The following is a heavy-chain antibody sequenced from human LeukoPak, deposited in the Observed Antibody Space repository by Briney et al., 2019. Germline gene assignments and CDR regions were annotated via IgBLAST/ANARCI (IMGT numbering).Heavy chain of an antibody. V-gene: IGHV4-61*02. J-gene: IGHJ4*02. CDR1: GGSISSGSYY. Sequence: TSETLSLTCTVSGGSISSGSYYWSWIRQPAGKGLEWIGRIYTSGSTNYNPSLKSRVTISVDTSKNQFSLKLSSVTAADTAVYYCAREHLDYYDSSGTEFDYWGQGTLVTVSS. CDR2: IYTSGST. D-gene: IGHD3-22*01. CDR3: AREHLDYYDSSGTEFDY.